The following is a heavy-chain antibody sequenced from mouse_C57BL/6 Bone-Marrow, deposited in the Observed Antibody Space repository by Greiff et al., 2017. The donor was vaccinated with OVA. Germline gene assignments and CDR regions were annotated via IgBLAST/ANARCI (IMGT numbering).Heavy chain of an antibody. CDR1: GYSFTGYY. Sequence: VQLQQSGPELVKPGASVKISCKASGYSFTGYYMNWVKQSPEKSLEWIGEINPSTGGTTYNQKFKAKATLTVDKSSSTAYMQRKSLKSEDSAVYYCARSLGRGDYWGQGTTLTVSS. V-gene: IGHV1-42*01. CDR2: INPSTGGT. CDR3: ARSLGRGDY. D-gene: IGHD6-2*01. J-gene: IGHJ2*01.